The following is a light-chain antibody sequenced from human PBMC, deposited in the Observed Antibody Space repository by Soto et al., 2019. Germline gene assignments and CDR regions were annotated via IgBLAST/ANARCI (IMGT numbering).Light chain of an antibody. V-gene: IGLV2-11*01. J-gene: IGLJ1*01. CDR1: SSDVGGYNY. Sequence: QSALTPPRSVSGSPGQSVTISCTGTSSDVGGYNYVSWYQQHPGKAPKLMIYDVSKRPSGVPDRFSGSKSGNTASLTISGLQAEDEADYYCCSYAGSYTFGVFGSGTKVTVL. CDR2: DVS. CDR3: CSYAGSYTFGV.